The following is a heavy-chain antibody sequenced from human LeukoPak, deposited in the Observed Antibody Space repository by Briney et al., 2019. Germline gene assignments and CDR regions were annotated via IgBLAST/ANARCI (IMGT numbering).Heavy chain of an antibody. Sequence: SETLSLTCTVSGGSISSGGYYWSWIRQPPGKGLEWIGYIYHSGSTYYNPSLKSRVTISVDRSKNQFSLKLSSVTAADTAVYYCARSRILGAFDIWGQGTMVTVSS. J-gene: IGHJ3*02. V-gene: IGHV4-30-2*01. CDR2: IYHSGST. D-gene: IGHD3-16*01. CDR1: GGSISSGGYY. CDR3: ARSRILGAFDI.